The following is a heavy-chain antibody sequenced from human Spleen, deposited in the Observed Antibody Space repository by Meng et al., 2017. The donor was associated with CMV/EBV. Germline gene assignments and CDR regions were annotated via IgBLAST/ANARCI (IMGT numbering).Heavy chain of an antibody. CDR3: ARGAGYSSGWPNFDY. V-gene: IGHV6-1*01. Sequence: VSSNRAACNWIRQSPSRGLEWLERTYYRSKWYNDYAVSVKSRITINPDTSKNQFSLQLNSVTPEDTAVYYCARGAGYSSGWPNFDYWGQGTLVTVSS. D-gene: IGHD6-19*01. J-gene: IGHJ4*02. CDR1: VSSNRAA. CDR2: TYYRSKWYN.